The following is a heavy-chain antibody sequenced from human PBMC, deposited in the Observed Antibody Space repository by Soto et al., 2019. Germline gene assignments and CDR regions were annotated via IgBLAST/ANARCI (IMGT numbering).Heavy chain of an antibody. V-gene: IGHV3-21*01. CDR3: ARDQSPSSGFNWFDP. CDR2: ISSSSSYI. CDR1: GFTISSYS. J-gene: IGHJ5*02. D-gene: IGHD6-19*01. Sequence: GGSLRLSCAASGFTISSYSMNWVRQAPGKGLEWVSSISSSSSYIYYADSVKGRFTISRDNAKNSLYLQMNSLRAEDTAVYYCARDQSPSSGFNWFDPWGQGTLVTVSS.